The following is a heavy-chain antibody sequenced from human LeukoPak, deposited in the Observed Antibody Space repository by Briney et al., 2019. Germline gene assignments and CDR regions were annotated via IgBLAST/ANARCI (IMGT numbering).Heavy chain of an antibody. Sequence: ASVKVSCKVSGYTLTELSMHWVRQAPGKGLEWMGGFDPEDGETIYAQKFQGRVTMTEDTSTDTAYMELSSLRSGDTAAYYCATEVLAVAGTDYWGQGTLVTVSS. CDR3: ATEVLAVAGTDY. D-gene: IGHD6-19*01. J-gene: IGHJ4*02. CDR1: GYTLTELS. V-gene: IGHV1-24*01. CDR2: FDPEDGET.